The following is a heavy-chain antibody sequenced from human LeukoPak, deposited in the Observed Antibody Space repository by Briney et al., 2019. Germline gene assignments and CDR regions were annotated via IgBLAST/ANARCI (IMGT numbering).Heavy chain of an antibody. V-gene: IGHV1-69*10. CDR1: GDTFSSYA. Sequence: SVKVSCTASGDTFSSYAISWVRQAPGQGLEWVGGIIPILGTANYAQKFEGRVTITADKSTSTAYMELSRLRSDDTAVYYCARESLYYYDSRGFSYWGQGTLVTVSS. J-gene: IGHJ4*02. CDR3: ARESLYYYDSRGFSY. CDR2: IIPILGTA. D-gene: IGHD3-22*01.